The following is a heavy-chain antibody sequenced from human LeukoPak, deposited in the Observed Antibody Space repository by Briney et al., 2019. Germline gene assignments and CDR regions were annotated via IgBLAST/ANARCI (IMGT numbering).Heavy chain of an antibody. Sequence: ASVKVSCKASGYTFTGYYMHWVRQAPGQGLEWMGRINPNSGGTNYAQKFQGRVTMTRDTSISTAYMELSRLRSDDTAVYYCAGDEPIIVVVPAAVNWFDLWGQGTLVTVSS. V-gene: IGHV1-2*06. J-gene: IGHJ5*02. D-gene: IGHD2-2*01. CDR3: AGDEPIIVVVPAAVNWFDL. CDR1: GYTFTGYY. CDR2: INPNSGGT.